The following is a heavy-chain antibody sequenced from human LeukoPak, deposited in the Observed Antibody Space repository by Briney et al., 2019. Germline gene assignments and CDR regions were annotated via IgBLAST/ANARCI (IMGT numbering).Heavy chain of an antibody. J-gene: IGHJ4*02. V-gene: IGHV1-8*03. CDR2: MNPNSGNT. CDR1: GGTFCSYA. CDR3: ARGRWELHSSSWDPPVGY. D-gene: IGHD6-13*01. Sequence: ASVKVSCKASGGTFCSYAINWVRQATGQGLEWMGWMNPNSGNTGYAQKFQGRVTITRNTSISTAYMELSSLRSEDTAVYYCARGRWELHSSSWDPPVGYWGQGTLVTVSS.